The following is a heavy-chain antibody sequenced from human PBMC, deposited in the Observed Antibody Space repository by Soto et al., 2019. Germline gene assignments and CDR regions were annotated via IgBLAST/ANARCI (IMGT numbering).Heavy chain of an antibody. D-gene: IGHD6-13*01. Sequence: QVQLVESGGGVVQPGRSLRLSCAASGFTFSSYGMHWVRQAPGKGLEWVAVISYDGSNKYYADSVKGRFTISRDNSKNTLYLQMNSLRAEDTAVYYCAEELAAGTNYYYGMDVWGQGTTVTVSS. J-gene: IGHJ6*02. V-gene: IGHV3-30*18. CDR2: ISYDGSNK. CDR3: AEELAAGTNYYYGMDV. CDR1: GFTFSSYG.